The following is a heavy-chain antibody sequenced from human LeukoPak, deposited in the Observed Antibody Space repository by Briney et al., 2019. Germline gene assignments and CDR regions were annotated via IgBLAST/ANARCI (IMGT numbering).Heavy chain of an antibody. CDR3: ARAYRSTMVRGAKSYFDY. CDR2: ISAYNGNT. D-gene: IGHD3-10*01. Sequence: GASVKVSCKASGYTFTSYGISWVRQAPGQGLEWMGWISAYNGNTNYAQKLQGRVTMTTDTSTSTAYMELRSLRSDDTAVYYRARAYRSTMVRGAKSYFDYWGQGTLVTVSS. CDR1: GYTFTSYG. J-gene: IGHJ4*02. V-gene: IGHV1-18*04.